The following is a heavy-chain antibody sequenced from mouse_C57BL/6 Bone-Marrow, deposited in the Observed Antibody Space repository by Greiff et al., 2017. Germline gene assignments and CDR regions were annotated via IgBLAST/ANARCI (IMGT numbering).Heavy chain of an antibody. Sequence: EVQLQQSGPELVKPGASVQISCKASGYSFTDYNMNWVKQSNGKSLEWIGVINPNYGTTSYNQKFKGKATLTVDQSSSTAYMQLNRLTSEDSAVYYCARGDESYFYYAMDYWGQGTSVTVSS. V-gene: IGHV1-39*01. CDR3: ARGDESYFYYAMDY. J-gene: IGHJ4*01. CDR2: INPNYGTT. D-gene: IGHD1-1*01. CDR1: GYSFTDYN.